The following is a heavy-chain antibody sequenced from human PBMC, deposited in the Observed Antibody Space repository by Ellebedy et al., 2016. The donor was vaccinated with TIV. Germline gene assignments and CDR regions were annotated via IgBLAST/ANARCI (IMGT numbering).Heavy chain of an antibody. CDR2: IVSKTDGGTT. V-gene: IGHV3-15*07. Sequence: GGSLRLSCAASGFTFSYYSMNWVRQAPGKGLEWVGRIVSKTDGGTTDYAAPVKGRFTISRDDSKNTLYLQMNSLKTEDTGVYYCTRGGSGSVIWGQGTMVTVSS. CDR3: TRGGSGSVI. J-gene: IGHJ3*02. D-gene: IGHD1-26*01. CDR1: GFTFSYYS.